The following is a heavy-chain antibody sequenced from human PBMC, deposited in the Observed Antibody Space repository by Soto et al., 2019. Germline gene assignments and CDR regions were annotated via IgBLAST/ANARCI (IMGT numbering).Heavy chain of an antibody. V-gene: IGHV3-23*01. CDR3: AKDPGIAVAGIYYHYGMDV. CDR2: ISGSGGST. Sequence: PGGSLRLSCAASGFTFGSYAMSWVRQAPGKGLEWVSAISGSGGSTYYADSVKGRFTISRDNSKNTLYLQMISLRAEDTAVYYCAKDPGIAVAGIYYHYGMDVWGQGTTVTVS. CDR1: GFTFGSYA. J-gene: IGHJ6*02. D-gene: IGHD6-19*01.